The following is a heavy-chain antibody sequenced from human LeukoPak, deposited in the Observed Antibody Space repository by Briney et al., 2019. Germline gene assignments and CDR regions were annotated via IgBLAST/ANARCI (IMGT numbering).Heavy chain of an antibody. V-gene: IGHV3-30-3*01. CDR3: ARGTRAALLSSSTLFDY. D-gene: IGHD6-6*01. Sequence: PGRSLRLSCAASGFTFSSYAMHWVRQAPGKGLEWVAVISYDGSNKYYADSVKGRFTISRDNSKNTLYLQMNSLRAEDTAVYYCARGTRAALLSSSTLFDYWGQGTLVTVSS. CDR2: ISYDGSNK. CDR1: GFTFSSYA. J-gene: IGHJ4*02.